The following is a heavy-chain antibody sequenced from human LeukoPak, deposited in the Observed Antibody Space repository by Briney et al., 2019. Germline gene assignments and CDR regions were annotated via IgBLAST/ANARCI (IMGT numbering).Heavy chain of an antibody. D-gene: IGHD6-6*01. Sequence: GASVKVSCKGSGYTFSSYAIHWVRQAPGQRLEWMGWINAGNGDTKYSQKFQGRVTITRNTSISTAYMELSSLRSEDTAVYYCARLAARQTEKDVDYWGQGTLVTVSS. V-gene: IGHV1-3*01. CDR3: ARLAARQTEKDVDY. CDR1: GYTFSSYA. J-gene: IGHJ4*02. CDR2: INAGNGDT.